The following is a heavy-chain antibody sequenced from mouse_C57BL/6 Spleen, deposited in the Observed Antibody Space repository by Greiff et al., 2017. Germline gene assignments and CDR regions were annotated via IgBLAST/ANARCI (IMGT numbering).Heavy chain of an antibody. CDR2: IDPSDSYT. CDR3: ARGSELGFYAMDY. Sequence: QVQLQQSGAELVKPGASVKLSCKASGYTFTSYWMQWVKQRPGQGLEWIGEIDPSDSYTNYNQKFKGKATLTVDTSSSTAYMQLSSLTSEDSAVYYCARGSELGFYAMDYWGQGTSVTVSS. CDR1: GYTFTSYW. J-gene: IGHJ4*01. D-gene: IGHD4-1*01. V-gene: IGHV1-50*01.